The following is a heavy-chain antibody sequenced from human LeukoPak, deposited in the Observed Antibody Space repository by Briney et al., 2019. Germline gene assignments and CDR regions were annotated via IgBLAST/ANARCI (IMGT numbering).Heavy chain of an antibody. V-gene: IGHV6-1*01. CDR3: ARAPPHYYYDSSGYSP. CDR1: GDSVSSNSVT. J-gene: IGHJ5*02. CDR2: TYYRSTWYN. Sequence: SQTLSLTCAISGDSVSSNSVTWNWIRQSPSRGLEWLGRTYYRSTWYNDYAVSVRGRITVNPDTSKNQFSLKLSSVTAADTAEYYCARAPPHYYYDSSGYSPWGQGTLVTVSS. D-gene: IGHD3-22*01.